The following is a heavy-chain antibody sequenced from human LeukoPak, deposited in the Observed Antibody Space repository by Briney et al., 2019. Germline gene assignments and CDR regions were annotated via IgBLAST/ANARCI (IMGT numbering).Heavy chain of an antibody. D-gene: IGHD6-13*01. CDR3: AKGPRIAAAGTGSY. V-gene: IGHV4-30-4*01. CDR1: GGSISSGDYY. J-gene: IGHJ4*02. Sequence: PSQTLSLTCTVSGGSISSGDYYWSWIRQPPGKGLEWIGYIYYSGSTYYNPSLKSRVTISVDTSKNQFSLKLSSVTAADTAVYYCAKGPRIAAAGTGSYWGQGTLVTVSS. CDR2: IYYSGST.